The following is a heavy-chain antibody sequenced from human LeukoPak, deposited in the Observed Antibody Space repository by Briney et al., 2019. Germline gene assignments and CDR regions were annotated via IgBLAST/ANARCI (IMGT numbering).Heavy chain of an antibody. J-gene: IGHJ4*02. V-gene: IGHV3-23*01. CDR2: ISGSGGST. Sequence: GGSLRLSCAASGFTFSTHAMSWVRQAPGKGLEWVSGISGSGGSTYYADSVKGRFTISRDNSKNTLYLQMNSLRAEDTAVYYCAKFAGQVIAHYYIDYWGQGTLVAVSS. CDR3: AKFAGQVIAHYYIDY. CDR1: GFTFSTHA. D-gene: IGHD2-21*01.